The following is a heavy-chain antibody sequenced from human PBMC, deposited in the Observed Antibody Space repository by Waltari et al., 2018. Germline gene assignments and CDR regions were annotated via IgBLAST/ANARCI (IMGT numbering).Heavy chain of an antibody. CDR1: GGTFSSYA. Sequence: QVQLVQSGAEVKKPGSSVKVSCKASGGTFSSYAISWVRQAPGQGLEWMGGIIPSLGIANYAQKFQGRVTITADESTSTAYMELSSLRSEDTAVYYCARDLTPFPGTARNDAFDIWGQGTMVTVSS. CDR2: IIPSLGIA. J-gene: IGHJ3*02. D-gene: IGHD1-7*01. CDR3: ARDLTPFPGTARNDAFDI. V-gene: IGHV1-69*04.